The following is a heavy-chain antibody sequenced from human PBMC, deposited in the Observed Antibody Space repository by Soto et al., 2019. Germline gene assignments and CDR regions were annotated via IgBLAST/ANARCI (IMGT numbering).Heavy chain of an antibody. V-gene: IGHV3-11*01. CDR2: ISSSGNTV. J-gene: IGHJ4*02. CDR1: GFTFSDYY. D-gene: IGHD3-10*01. CDR3: ARDSRVYYGSGSSVDG. Sequence: LRLSCAASGFTFSDYYMSWIRQAPGKGLEWISYISSSGNTVYYADSVEGRFTISRDNAQNSLYLQMNNLRAEDTAVYYCARDSRVYYGSGSSVDGWGQGTLVTVSS.